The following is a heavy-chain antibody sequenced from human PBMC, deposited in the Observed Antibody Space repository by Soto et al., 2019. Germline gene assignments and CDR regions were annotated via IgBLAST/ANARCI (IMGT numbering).Heavy chain of an antibody. J-gene: IGHJ4*02. CDR2: IWYGGSNK. CDR1: GFTFSRYG. CDR3: ARGGGYGDDGHFGY. V-gene: IGHV3-33*01. D-gene: IGHD4-17*01. Sequence: QVQLVESGGGVVQPGRSLRLSCAASGFTFSRYGMHWVRQAPGQGLARVAVIWYGGSNKYYADSVKGRFTTSRDNSKNTLYLKMNSLRAEDTAVYYCARGGGYGDDGHFGYWGQGTLVTVSS.